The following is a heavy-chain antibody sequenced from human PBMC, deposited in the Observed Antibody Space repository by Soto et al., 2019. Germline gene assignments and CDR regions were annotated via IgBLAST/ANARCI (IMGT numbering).Heavy chain of an antibody. V-gene: IGHV3-23*01. Sequence: LRLSCAASGFTFSTYAMXXVRQAPGKGLEWVSAISGSGGTTYYADSVKGRFTMSRDNSKNTLSLQMNSLRAEDTAVYYCAQIREEATGHWGQGTLVNVSS. CDR3: AQIREEATGH. CDR2: ISGSGGTT. D-gene: IGHD3-10*01. CDR1: GFTFSTYA. J-gene: IGHJ4*02.